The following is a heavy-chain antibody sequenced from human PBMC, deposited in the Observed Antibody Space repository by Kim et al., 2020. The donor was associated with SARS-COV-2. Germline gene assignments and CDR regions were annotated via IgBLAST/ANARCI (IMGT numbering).Heavy chain of an antibody. D-gene: IGHD3-9*01. CDR1: GFSFSSYA. V-gene: IGHV3-30*04. Sequence: GGSLRLSCAASGFSFSSYAMHWVRQAPGKGLEWVAVISSDGNNECSADSVKGRCTISRDKSKKTVYLQMNSLKGEDTAVYFCARIGDILTGYGMDVWGQG. CDR3: ARIGDILTGYGMDV. CDR2: ISSDGNNE. J-gene: IGHJ6*02.